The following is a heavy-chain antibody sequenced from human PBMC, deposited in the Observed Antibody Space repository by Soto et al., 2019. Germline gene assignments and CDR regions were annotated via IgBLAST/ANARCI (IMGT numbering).Heavy chain of an antibody. CDR2: INAGNGNT. D-gene: IGHD1-20*01. CDR1: GYTFTSYD. V-gene: IGHV1-3*01. CDR3: ARDKLTGILDY. Sequence: ASLKVSCNASGYTFTSYDMHWVRQAPGQRLEWMGWINAGNGNTKYSQKFQGRVTITRDTSASTAYMELSSLRSEDTAVYYCARDKLTGILDYWGQGTLVTVSS. J-gene: IGHJ4*02.